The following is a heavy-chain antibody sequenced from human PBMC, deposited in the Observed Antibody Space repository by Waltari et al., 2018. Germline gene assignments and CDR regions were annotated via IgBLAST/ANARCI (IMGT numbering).Heavy chain of an antibody. Sequence: QVQLQQWGAGLLKPSETLSLTCTVHGGSFSGNLWNWIRQPPGKRLEWIGEINHSGSTDYNPSLKSRVIISVDTSKNQFSLKLSSVTAADTAVYYCAKRGMEGGYFDLWGRGTLVTVSS. V-gene: IGHV4-34*02. CDR1: GGSFSGNL. D-gene: IGHD3-3*01. J-gene: IGHJ2*01. CDR3: AKRGMEGGYFDL. CDR2: INHSGST.